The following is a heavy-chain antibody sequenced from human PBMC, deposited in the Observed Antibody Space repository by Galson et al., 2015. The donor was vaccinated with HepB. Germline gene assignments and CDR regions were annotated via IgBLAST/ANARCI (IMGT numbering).Heavy chain of an antibody. J-gene: IGHJ4*02. Sequence: SLRLSCAASGFTFSSYAMSWVRQAPGKGLEWVSAISGSGGSTYYADSVKGRFTISRDNSKNTLYLQMNSLRAEDTAVYYCARDRRMAIAVAGTRFDYWGQGTLVTVSS. D-gene: IGHD6-19*01. CDR2: ISGSGGST. V-gene: IGHV3-23*01. CDR3: ARDRRMAIAVAGTRFDY. CDR1: GFTFSSYA.